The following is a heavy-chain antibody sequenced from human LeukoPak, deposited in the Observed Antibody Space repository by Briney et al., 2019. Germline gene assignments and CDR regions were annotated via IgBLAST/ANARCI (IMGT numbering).Heavy chain of an antibody. Sequence: PSETLSLTCAVYGGSFSGYYWSWIRQPPGKGLEWIGEINHSGSTNYNPSLKSRVTISVDTSKNQFSLKLSSVTAADTAVYYCAREDYVWGSYRYISWGQGTMVTVSS. J-gene: IGHJ3*01. CDR2: INHSGST. CDR1: GGSFSGYY. V-gene: IGHV4-34*01. CDR3: AREDYVWGSYRYIS. D-gene: IGHD3-16*02.